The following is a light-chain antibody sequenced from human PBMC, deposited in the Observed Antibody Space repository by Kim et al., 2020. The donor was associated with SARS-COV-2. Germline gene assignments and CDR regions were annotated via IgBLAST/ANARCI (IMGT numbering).Light chain of an antibody. CDR2: AVS. CDR1: QSVSSTF. Sequence: EIVLTQSPGTLSLSPGEGATLSCRASQSVSSTFLAWYQQKPGQAPRLLIYAVSSRAAGVPDRFSGSGSGTDFTLTISRLEPEDFAVYYCQQYGNSLWTFGQGTKVDIK. V-gene: IGKV3-20*01. CDR3: QQYGNSLWT. J-gene: IGKJ1*01.